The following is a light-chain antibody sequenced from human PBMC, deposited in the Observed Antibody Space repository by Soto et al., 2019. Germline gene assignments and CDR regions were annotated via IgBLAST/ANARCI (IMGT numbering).Light chain of an antibody. CDR2: EVS. CDR1: SSDVGGYNY. V-gene: IGLV2-14*01. CDR3: SSYTTHGTFFYV. J-gene: IGLJ1*01. Sequence: QSALTQPASVSGSPGQSIAISCTGTSSDVGGYNYVPWYQQLPGKAPKLLISEVSNRPSGFSHRFSGSESGKTASLTISGLQAEDEADYYCSSYTTHGTFFYVFGTGTKVTVL.